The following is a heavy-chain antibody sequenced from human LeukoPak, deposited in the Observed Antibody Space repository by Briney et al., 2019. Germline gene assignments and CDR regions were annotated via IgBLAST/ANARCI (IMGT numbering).Heavy chain of an antibody. CDR3: ARRHGSGSDYRGVDY. J-gene: IGHJ4*02. Sequence: ASVKVSCKASGYTFTGHNLHWVRQAPGQGLEWMGWINPNSGDTNYAQKFQGRVTMTRDTSISTAYMELSTLRSDDTAVFYCARRHGSGSDYRGVDYWGQGTLVTVS. D-gene: IGHD3-10*01. CDR2: INPNSGDT. CDR1: GYTFTGHN. V-gene: IGHV1-2*02.